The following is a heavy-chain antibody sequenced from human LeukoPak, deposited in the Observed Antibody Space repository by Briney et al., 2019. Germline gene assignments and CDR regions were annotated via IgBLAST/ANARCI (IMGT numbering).Heavy chain of an antibody. J-gene: IGHJ1*01. CDR1: GFTVSSNY. CDR2: IHSGGST. CDR3: ATPAAGPGAEYSLY. V-gene: IGHV3-53*01. Sequence: PGGSLRLSCAASGFTVSSNYMSWVRQAPGKGLEWVSVIHSGGSTYYADSVKGRFTTSRDNAKNSLDLQMNSLKVEDTAVYYCATPAAGPGAEYSLYWGQGTLVIVSS. D-gene: IGHD6-13*01.